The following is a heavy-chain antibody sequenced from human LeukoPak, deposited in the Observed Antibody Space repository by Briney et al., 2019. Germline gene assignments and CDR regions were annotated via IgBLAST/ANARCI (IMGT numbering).Heavy chain of an antibody. J-gene: IGHJ4*02. CDR1: GGSFSGYY. CDR2: INHSGGT. Sequence: PSETLSLTCAVYGGSFSGYYWSWIRQPPGKGLEWIGEINHSGGTNYNPSLKSRVTISVDTSKNQFSLKLSSVTAADTAVYYCARGDRQLFDYWGQGTLVTVSS. CDR3: ARGDRQLFDY. V-gene: IGHV4-34*01.